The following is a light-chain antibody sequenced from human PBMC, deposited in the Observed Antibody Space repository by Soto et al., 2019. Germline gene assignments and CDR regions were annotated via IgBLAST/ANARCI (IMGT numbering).Light chain of an antibody. V-gene: IGKV1-5*01. CDR2: DAS. Sequence: IQMTQSPSTLSASIGDRVTITCRARQSIRTWLAWYQQKPGKAPKLLIYDASSLESGVPSRFSGSGSGTEFSLTISSLQSDDFATYYGQQYNSSPWTFGPGTQVEIK. CDR3: QQYNSSPWT. J-gene: IGKJ1*01. CDR1: QSIRTW.